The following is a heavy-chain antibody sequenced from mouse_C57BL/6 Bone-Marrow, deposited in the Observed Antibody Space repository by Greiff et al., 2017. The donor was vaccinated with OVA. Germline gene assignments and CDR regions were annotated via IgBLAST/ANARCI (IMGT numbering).Heavy chain of an antibody. V-gene: IGHV1-52*01. CDR1: GYTFTSYW. J-gene: IGHJ1*03. D-gene: IGHD1-1*01. CDR2: IDPSDSET. Sequence: VQLQQPGAELVRPGSSVKLSCKASGYTFTSYWMHWVKQRPIQGLEWIGNIDPSDSETYYNQKFKDKATLTVDKSSSTAYMRLSSLTSEDSAVYYSARGEDYYGSSYNWYFDVWGTGTTVTVSS. CDR3: ARGEDYYGSSYNWYFDV.